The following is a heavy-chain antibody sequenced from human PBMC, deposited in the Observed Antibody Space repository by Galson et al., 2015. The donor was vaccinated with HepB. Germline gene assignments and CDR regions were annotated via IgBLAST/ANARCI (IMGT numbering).Heavy chain of an antibody. CDR2: IYSGGST. Sequence: SLRLSCAASGFTVSSNYMSWVRQAPGKGLEWVSVIYSGGSTYYADSVKGRFTISRDNSKNTPYLQMNSLRAEDTAVYYCARGSSYYDFWSGYRTAGSLDYWGQGTLVTVSS. CDR3: ARGSSYYDFWSGYRTAGSLDY. D-gene: IGHD3-3*01. CDR1: GFTVSSNY. V-gene: IGHV3-53*01. J-gene: IGHJ4*02.